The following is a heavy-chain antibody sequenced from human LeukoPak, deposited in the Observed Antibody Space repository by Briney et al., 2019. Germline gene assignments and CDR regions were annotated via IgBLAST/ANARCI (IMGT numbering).Heavy chain of an antibody. CDR2: INSDGSST. Sequence: PGGSLRLSCAASGFTFSSYWMHWVRQAPGKGLVWVSRINSDGSSTSYADSVKGRFTISRDNAKNTLYPQMNSPRAEDTAVYYCARVDPGGMVRHFDYWGQGTLVTVSS. D-gene: IGHD4-23*01. V-gene: IGHV3-74*01. CDR3: ARVDPGGMVRHFDY. J-gene: IGHJ4*02. CDR1: GFTFSSYW.